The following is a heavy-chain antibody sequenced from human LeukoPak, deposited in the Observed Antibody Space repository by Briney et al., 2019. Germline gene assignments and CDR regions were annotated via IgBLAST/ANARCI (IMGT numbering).Heavy chain of an antibody. D-gene: IGHD3-10*01. CDR3: ARQTMVRGSKSRGAAFDI. Sequence: PGGSLRLSCAASGFTFSSYSMNWVRQAPGKGLEWVANIKQDGSEKYYVDSVKGRFTISRDNAKNSLYLQMNSLRAEDTAVYYCARQTMVRGSKSRGAAFDIWGQGTMVTVSS. V-gene: IGHV3-7*01. CDR2: IKQDGSEK. CDR1: GFTFSSYS. J-gene: IGHJ3*02.